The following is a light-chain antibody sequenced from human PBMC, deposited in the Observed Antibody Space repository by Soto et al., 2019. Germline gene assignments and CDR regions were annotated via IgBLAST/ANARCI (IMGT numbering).Light chain of an antibody. Sequence: EVGMTQSPSTLSGSPGERATLSWRASHSVSSSLAWYQQKPGQAPRLLISGASTRAAGIPARFSGSGSGAEFNLTISSLQSEDFAVYYCQHYNTWPWTFGQGTKVDIK. CDR2: GAS. J-gene: IGKJ1*01. CDR3: QHYNTWPWT. V-gene: IGKV3-15*01. CDR1: HSVSSS.